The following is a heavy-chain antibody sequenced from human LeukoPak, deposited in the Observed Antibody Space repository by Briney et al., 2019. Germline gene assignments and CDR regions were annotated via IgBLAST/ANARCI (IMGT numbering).Heavy chain of an antibody. Sequence: GGSLRLSCAASGFTFSSYLMSWVRQAPGKGLEWVANIKQDGSEKYYVDSVKGRFTISRDNAKNSLYLQMNSLRAEDTAVYYCARKAVADYWGQGTLVTVSS. CDR2: IKQDGSEK. J-gene: IGHJ4*02. CDR1: GFTFSSYL. D-gene: IGHD6-13*01. V-gene: IGHV3-7*01. CDR3: ARKAVADY.